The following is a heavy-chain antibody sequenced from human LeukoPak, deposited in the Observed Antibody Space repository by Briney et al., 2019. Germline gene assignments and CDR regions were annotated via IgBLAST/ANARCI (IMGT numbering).Heavy chain of an antibody. D-gene: IGHD3-9*01. Sequence: GGSLRLSCAASGFTFSSYSMNWVRQAPGKGLEWVSSISSSSSYIYYADSVKGRFTISRDNAKNSLYLQMNSLRAEDTAVYYCATSGPYDILTGYTYYFDYWGQGTLVTVSS. CDR3: ATSGPYDILTGYTYYFDY. V-gene: IGHV3-21*01. J-gene: IGHJ4*02. CDR2: ISSSSSYI. CDR1: GFTFSSYS.